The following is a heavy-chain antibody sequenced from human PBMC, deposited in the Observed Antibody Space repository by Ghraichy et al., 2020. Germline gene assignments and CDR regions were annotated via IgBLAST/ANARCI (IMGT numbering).Heavy chain of an antibody. CDR3: VRPSPGETFVDY. CDR2: IHPNNGDT. V-gene: IGHV1-2*06. D-gene: IGHD7-27*01. CDR1: GYIFTDYY. J-gene: IGHJ4*02. Sequence: ASVKVSCKASGYIFTDYYMHWVRQAPGQGLEWVGRIHPNNGDTDYALEFQGRVTMTWDTSITTAYMELSRLRSDDTALYYCVRPSPGETFVDYWGQGTLVTVSS.